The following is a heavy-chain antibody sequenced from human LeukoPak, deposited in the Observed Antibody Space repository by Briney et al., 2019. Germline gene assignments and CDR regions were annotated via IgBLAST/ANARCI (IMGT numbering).Heavy chain of an antibody. D-gene: IGHD2-2*01. Sequence: GASVKVSCTASGYTFTSYYMHWVRQAPGQGLEWMGIINPSGGSTSYAQKFQGRVTMTRGTSTSTVYMELSSLRSEDTAVYYCARGICSSTSCYDYFDYWGQGTLVTVSS. CDR3: ARGICSSTSCYDYFDY. CDR1: GYTFTSYY. J-gene: IGHJ4*02. V-gene: IGHV1-46*01. CDR2: INPSGGST.